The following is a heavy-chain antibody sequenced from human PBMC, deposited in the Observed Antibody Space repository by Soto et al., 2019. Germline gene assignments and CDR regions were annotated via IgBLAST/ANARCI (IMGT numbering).Heavy chain of an antibody. CDR1: GGSFSGYY. Sequence: QVQLQQWGAGLLKPSETLSLTCAVYGGSFSGYYWSWIRQPPGKGLEWIGEINHSGSTNYNPSLKRRVTISVDTSKNQFSLKLSSVTAADTAVYYCARGYIRVYGMDVWGQGTTVTVSS. J-gene: IGHJ6*02. CDR3: ARGYIRVYGMDV. V-gene: IGHV4-34*01. D-gene: IGHD3-10*01. CDR2: INHSGST.